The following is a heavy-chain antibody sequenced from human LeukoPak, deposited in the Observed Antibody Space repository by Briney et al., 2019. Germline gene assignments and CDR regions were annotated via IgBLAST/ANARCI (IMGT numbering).Heavy chain of an antibody. CDR1: GFSFSSYS. J-gene: IGHJ6*02. CDR3: ARESITIFGVVTTPLGGDV. CDR2: ISSSSSHI. Sequence: PGGSLRLSCAASGFSFSSYSMNWVRQAPGKGLEWVSSISSSSSHIYYADSVKGRFTISRDNAKNSLYLQMNSLRAEDTAVYYCARESITIFGVVTTPLGGDVWGQGTTVTVSS. V-gene: IGHV3-21*01. D-gene: IGHD3-3*01.